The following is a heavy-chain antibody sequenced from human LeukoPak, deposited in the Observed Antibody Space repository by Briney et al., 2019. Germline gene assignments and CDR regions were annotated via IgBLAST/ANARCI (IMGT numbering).Heavy chain of an antibody. Sequence: ASVKVSCKASGYTFTGYYMHWVRQAPGQGLEWMGWINPNSGGTNYAQKFQGRVTMTRDTSISTAYMELSRLRSDDTAVYYCARVGVVPAKRTPLDYWGQGTLVTASS. CDR3: ARVGVVPAKRTPLDY. CDR2: INPNSGGT. J-gene: IGHJ4*02. V-gene: IGHV1-2*02. CDR1: GYTFTGYY. D-gene: IGHD2-2*01.